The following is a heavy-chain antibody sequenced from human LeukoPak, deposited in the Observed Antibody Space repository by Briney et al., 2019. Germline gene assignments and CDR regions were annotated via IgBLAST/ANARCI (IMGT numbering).Heavy chain of an antibody. Sequence: GGSLRLSCAASGFTFSDSAIHWVRQASGKGLEWIGLMDKKFNGFVTAYAASVRGRFTISRDNGENTLFLQMNSLRDEDTAVYYCVRAVDTATPRPPTTPPFDYWGHGTLVTVSS. D-gene: IGHD5-18*01. J-gene: IGHJ4*01. CDR3: VRAVDTATPRPPTTPPFDY. CDR1: GFTFSDSA. CDR2: MDKKFNGFVT. V-gene: IGHV3-73*01.